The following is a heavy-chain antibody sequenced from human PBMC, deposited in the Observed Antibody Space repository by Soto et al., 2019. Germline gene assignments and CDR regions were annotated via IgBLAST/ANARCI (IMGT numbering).Heavy chain of an antibody. J-gene: IGHJ4*02. V-gene: IGHV1-8*01. Sequence: QVQLVQSGAEVKKPGASVKVSCKASGYPFTTYDINWLRQAAGQGLEWMGWMNPNNGDTAYAQKFQGRVTMPRDTSISTAYMELTSLRSEDTAVYYCAREFSDYAGYWGQVTLVTVSS. CDR2: MNPNNGDT. D-gene: IGHD4-17*01. CDR1: GYPFTTYD. CDR3: AREFSDYAGY.